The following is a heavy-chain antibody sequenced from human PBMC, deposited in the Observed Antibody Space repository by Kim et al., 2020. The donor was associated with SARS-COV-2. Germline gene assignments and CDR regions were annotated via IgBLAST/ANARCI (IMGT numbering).Heavy chain of an antibody. J-gene: IGHJ4*02. D-gene: IGHD6-13*01. CDR1: GFTFSSYD. V-gene: IGHV3-23*01. CDR2: ISGSGGST. CDR3: AKDGRSHTPGY. Sequence: GGSLRLSCGVSGFTFSSYDMSWVRQAPGEGLEWISGISGSGGSTYYADSVKGRFAISRDNSKNTLYLQMNSLRVDDTAIYYCAKDGRSHTPGYWGQGTLVTVSS.